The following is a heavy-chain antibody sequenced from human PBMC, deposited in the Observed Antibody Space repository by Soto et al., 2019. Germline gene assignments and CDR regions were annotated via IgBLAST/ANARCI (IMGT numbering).Heavy chain of an antibody. CDR1: GFTFSNYA. CDR3: ARGGRTVTTGGDFDY. J-gene: IGHJ4*02. D-gene: IGHD4-17*01. CDR2: ISGSGGTT. Sequence: EVQVLESGGGLVQPGGSLRLSCAASGFTFSNYAMSWVRQAPGKGLEWLSGISGSGGTTYFADSVKGRFTISRDNSKNTRFMQMDSLRAEDTGVDYCARGGRTVTTGGDFDYWGQGTLVTVSS. V-gene: IGHV3-23*01.